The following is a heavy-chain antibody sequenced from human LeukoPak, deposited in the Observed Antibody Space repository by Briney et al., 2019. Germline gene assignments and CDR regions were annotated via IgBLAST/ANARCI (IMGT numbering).Heavy chain of an antibody. CDR1: GFTFDDYA. V-gene: IGHV3-9*01. CDR3: ANGMDV. CDR2: ISWNSGSI. Sequence: PGGSLRPSCAASGFTFDDYAMHWVRQAPGKGLEWVSGISWNSGSIGYADSVKGRFTISRDNAKNSLYLQMNSLRAEDTALYYCANGMDVWGQGTTVTVSS. J-gene: IGHJ6*02.